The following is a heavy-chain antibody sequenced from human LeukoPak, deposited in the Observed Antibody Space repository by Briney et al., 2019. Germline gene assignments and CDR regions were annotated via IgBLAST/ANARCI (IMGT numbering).Heavy chain of an antibody. CDR1: GFTFSTCW. D-gene: IGHD5-12*01. V-gene: IGHV3-7*04. CDR2: VKQDGSEK. CDR3: ARVRLVTTQYDAFAM. Sequence: GGSLRLSCAASGFTFSTCWMTWVRQAPGKGLEWVANVKQDGSEKYYVDSVKGRFTISRDNTKNSLYLQMDSLRAEDTAVYFCARVRLVTTQYDAFAMWGQGTMVTVSS. J-gene: IGHJ3*02.